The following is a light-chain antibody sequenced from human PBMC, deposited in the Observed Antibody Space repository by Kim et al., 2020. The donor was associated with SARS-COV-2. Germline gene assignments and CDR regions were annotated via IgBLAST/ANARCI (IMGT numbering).Light chain of an antibody. V-gene: IGLV3-1*01. CDR3: QAWDSSTHNYV. J-gene: IGLJ1*01. CDR2: KDN. Sequence: PVQPGSITCSDYKLGDKYVSCSQQKPGQSPVVVIYKDNQRPSGIPERFSGSNSGNTATLTISGTQAMYEADYYCQAWDSSTHNYVFGAGTKVTVL. CDR1: KLGDKY.